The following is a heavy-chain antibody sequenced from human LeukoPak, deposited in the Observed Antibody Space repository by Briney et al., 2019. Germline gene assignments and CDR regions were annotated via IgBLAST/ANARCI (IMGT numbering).Heavy chain of an antibody. CDR2: INPSGGST. V-gene: IGHV1-46*01. CDR3: ARARGELWFGELFPMDV. J-gene: IGHJ6*04. Sequence: ASVKVSCKASGYTFTSYYMHWVRQAPGQGLEWMGIINPSGGSTSYAQKFQGRVTMTRDMSTSTVYMELSSLRSEDTAVYYCARARGELWFGELFPMDVWGKGTTVTVSS. D-gene: IGHD3-10*01. CDR1: GYTFTSYY.